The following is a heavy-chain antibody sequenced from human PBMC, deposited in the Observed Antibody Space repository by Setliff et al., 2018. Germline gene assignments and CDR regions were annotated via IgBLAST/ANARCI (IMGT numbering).Heavy chain of an antibody. CDR2: IYPGDSDT. D-gene: IGHD3-10*01. V-gene: IGHV5-51*01. CDR3: ARGTDYHGSGSYWAKDV. J-gene: IGHJ6*04. CDR1: GYTFMTYW. Sequence: PGESLKISCKGSGYTFMTYWIGWVRQMPGKGLEWMGIIYPGDSDTTYSPSFQGQVTISADKSISTVYMELSSLRSEDTAVYYCARGTDYHGSGSYWAKDVWGKGTTVTVPQ.